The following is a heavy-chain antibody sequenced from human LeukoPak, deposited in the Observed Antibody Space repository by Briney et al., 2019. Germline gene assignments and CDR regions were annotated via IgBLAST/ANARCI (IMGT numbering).Heavy chain of an antibody. J-gene: IGHJ4*02. Sequence: GGSLRLSCAASGITLSSYAMTWVCQAPGKGLERVALISGTGGTTYYADSVKGRFTISRDNSKNTLDLQLNSLRAEDTAVYYCAKAGGSMWYSPQFDYWGPGTPVTVSS. V-gene: IGHV3-23*01. D-gene: IGHD6-13*01. CDR2: ISGTGGTT. CDR1: GITLSSYA. CDR3: AKAGGSMWYSPQFDY.